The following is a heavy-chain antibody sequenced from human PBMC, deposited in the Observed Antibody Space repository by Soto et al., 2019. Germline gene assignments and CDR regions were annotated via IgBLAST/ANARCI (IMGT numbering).Heavy chain of an antibody. Sequence: QVQLVQSGAEVKKPGASVKVSCKASGYTFTNDYMHWVRQAPGQGLEWMGIINPSTGTTSDAQKLQGKVTMTRDTSTSPVRMELSSLRSDDTAVYYCARASWDRVRGVKEIDYWGQGTLVTVSS. V-gene: IGHV1-46*01. CDR1: GYTFTNDY. J-gene: IGHJ4*02. CDR3: ARASWDRVRGVKEIDY. CDR2: INPSTGTT. D-gene: IGHD3-10*01.